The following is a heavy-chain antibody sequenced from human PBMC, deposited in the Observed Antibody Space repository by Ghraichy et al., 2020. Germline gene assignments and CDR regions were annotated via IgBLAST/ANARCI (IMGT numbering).Heavy chain of an antibody. V-gene: IGHV3-7*05. Sequence: AGSLRLSCAVSGITISSYWMSWVRQAPGKGLEWVANIKQDGSERFYVDSVKGRFTISRDNAKNSLYLQMNSLRVEDTAVYYCARDAGYQGYWGQGTLVTVSS. CDR1: GITISSYW. CDR2: IKQDGSER. CDR3: ARDAGYQGY. D-gene: IGHD2-2*01. J-gene: IGHJ4*02.